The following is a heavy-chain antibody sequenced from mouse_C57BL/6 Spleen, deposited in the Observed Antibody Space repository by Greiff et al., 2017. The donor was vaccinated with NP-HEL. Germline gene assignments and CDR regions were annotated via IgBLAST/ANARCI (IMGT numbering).Heavy chain of an antibody. CDR3: AREIYDGYLYYAMDY. J-gene: IGHJ4*01. V-gene: IGHV3-6*01. CDR1: GYSITSGYH. D-gene: IGHD2-3*01. Sequence: EVQLQESGPGLVKPSQSLSLTCSVTGYSITSGYHWNWIRQFPGNKLEWMGYISYDGSNNYNPSLKNRISITRDTSKNQFFLKLNSVTTEDTATYYCAREIYDGYLYYAMDYWGQGTSVTVSS. CDR2: ISYDGSN.